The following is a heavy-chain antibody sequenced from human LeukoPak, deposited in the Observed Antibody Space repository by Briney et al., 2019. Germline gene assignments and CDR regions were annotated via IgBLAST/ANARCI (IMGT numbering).Heavy chain of an antibody. D-gene: IGHD5-24*01. CDR1: GFTFSSYA. CDR3: VRALDGSRNGLDV. CDR2: ISSDGRFT. J-gene: IGHJ6*02. V-gene: IGHV3-74*01. Sequence: GGSLRLSCAASGFTFSSYAMSWVRQAPGEGLVWVARISSDGRFTNNADSVKGRCTISRDNAKNTVYLQMNRLRAEDTATYYCVRALDGSRNGLDVWGQGTTVIVSS.